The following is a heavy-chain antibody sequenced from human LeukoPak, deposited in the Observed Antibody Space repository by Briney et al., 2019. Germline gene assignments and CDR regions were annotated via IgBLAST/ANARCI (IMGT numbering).Heavy chain of an antibody. V-gene: IGHV1-69*13. Sequence: ASVKVSCKASGGTFSSYAISWVRQAPGQGLEWMGGIIPIFGTANYAQKFQGSVTITADESTSTAYMGLSSLRSEDTAVYYCARVWAWDIVVDATGPSNFDYWGQGTLVTVSS. CDR2: IIPIFGTA. CDR3: ARVWAWDIVVDATGPSNFDY. D-gene: IGHD2-15*01. CDR1: GGTFSSYA. J-gene: IGHJ4*02.